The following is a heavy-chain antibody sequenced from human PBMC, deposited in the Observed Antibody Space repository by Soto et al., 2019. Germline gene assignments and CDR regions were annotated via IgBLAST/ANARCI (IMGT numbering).Heavy chain of an antibody. CDR1: GFTFRKYW. D-gene: IGHD6-6*01. CDR3: ARDGSAGSSSPGYYFDY. CDR2: INNDGSST. J-gene: IGHJ4*02. Sequence: EVQLVESGGGLVQTGGSLRLSCAASGFTFRKYWMHWVRQAPGKGLVWVSRINNDGSSTIYADSVKGRFTISRDNAKNTLYLHMNSLRAEDTAVYFCARDGSAGSSSPGYYFDYGGQGTLVTVSS. V-gene: IGHV3-74*01.